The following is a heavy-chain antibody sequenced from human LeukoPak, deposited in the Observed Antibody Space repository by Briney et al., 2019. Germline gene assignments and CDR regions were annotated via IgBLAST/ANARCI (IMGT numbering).Heavy chain of an antibody. CDR1: GGSISSYY. CDR3: ARVAAYGDYLIYYFDY. D-gene: IGHD4-17*01. CDR2: IYYSGST. J-gene: IGHJ4*02. Sequence: LETLSLTCTVSGGSISSYYWSWIRQPPGKGLEWIGYIYYSGSTNYNPSLKSRVTISVDTSKNQFSLKLSSVTAADTAVYYCARVAAYGDYLIYYFDYWGQGTLVTVSS. V-gene: IGHV4-59*01.